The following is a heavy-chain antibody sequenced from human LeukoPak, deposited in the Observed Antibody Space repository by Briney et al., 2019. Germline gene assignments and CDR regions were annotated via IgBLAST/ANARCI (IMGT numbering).Heavy chain of an antibody. Sequence: SVKVSCKTSGGTFSSYAISWVRQAPGQGLEWMGRIIPILGIANYAQKFQGRVTITADKSTSTAYMELSSLRSEDTAVYYCVLIASTVGAIVRNRGYYFDYWGQGTLVTVSS. CDR3: VLIASTVGAIVRNRGYYFDY. D-gene: IGHD1-26*01. CDR2: IIPILGIA. CDR1: GGTFSSYA. V-gene: IGHV1-69*04. J-gene: IGHJ4*02.